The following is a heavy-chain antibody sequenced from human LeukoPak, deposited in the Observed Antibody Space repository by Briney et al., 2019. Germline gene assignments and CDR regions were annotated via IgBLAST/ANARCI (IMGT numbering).Heavy chain of an antibody. CDR2: IYTSGST. CDR3: ARDAQGLRLGELSLHWFDP. Sequence: PSETLSLTCTVSGGSISSGSYYWSWIRQPAGKGLEWIGRIYTSGSTNYNPSLKSRVTISVDTSKNQFSLKLSSVTAADTAVYYCARDAQGLRLGELSLHWFDPWGQGTLVTVSS. CDR1: GGSISSGSYY. J-gene: IGHJ5*02. D-gene: IGHD3-16*02. V-gene: IGHV4-61*02.